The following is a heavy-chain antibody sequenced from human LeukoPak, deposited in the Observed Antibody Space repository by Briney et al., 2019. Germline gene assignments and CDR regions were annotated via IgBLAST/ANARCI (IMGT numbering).Heavy chain of an antibody. CDR2: IHTSGNT. CDR3: ARDRGAYYGSGMTYNWFDP. J-gene: IGHJ5*02. V-gene: IGHV4-4*07. Sequence: PSETLSLTCTVSGGSISSYCWSWIRQPAGKGLEWIGHIHTSGNTNYNSSLKSRVTISVDTSKNQFSLKLSSVTAADTAVYYCARDRGAYYGSGMTYNWFDPWGQGTLVTVSS. CDR1: GGSISSYC. D-gene: IGHD3-10*01.